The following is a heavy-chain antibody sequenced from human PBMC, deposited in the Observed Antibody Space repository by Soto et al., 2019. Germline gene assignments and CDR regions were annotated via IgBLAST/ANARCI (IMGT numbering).Heavy chain of an antibody. Sequence: EVQLLESGGGLVQPGGSLRLSCAASGFTFSSYAMSWVRQAPGKGLEWVSAISGSGGSTYYADSVKGRFTISRDNSKNTLDLQMNSLRAEDTDVYYCASTDCSSTSCPPDYWGQGTLVTVSS. D-gene: IGHD2-2*01. V-gene: IGHV3-23*01. CDR2: ISGSGGST. CDR1: GFTFSSYA. J-gene: IGHJ4*02. CDR3: ASTDCSSTSCPPDY.